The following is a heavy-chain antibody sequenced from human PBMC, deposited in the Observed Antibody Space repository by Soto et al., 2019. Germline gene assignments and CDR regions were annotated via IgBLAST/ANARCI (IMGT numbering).Heavy chain of an antibody. CDR3: ARDLGRGSAYYFDY. CDR1: GFTFSSYG. D-gene: IGHD3-16*01. V-gene: IGHV3-33*01. J-gene: IGHJ4*02. Sequence: PGGSLRLSCAASGFTFSSYGMHWVRQAPGKGLEWVAVIWYDGSNKYYADSVKGRFTISRDNSKNTLYLQMNSLRAEDTAVYYCARDLGRGSAYYFDYWGQGTLVTVSS. CDR2: IWYDGSNK.